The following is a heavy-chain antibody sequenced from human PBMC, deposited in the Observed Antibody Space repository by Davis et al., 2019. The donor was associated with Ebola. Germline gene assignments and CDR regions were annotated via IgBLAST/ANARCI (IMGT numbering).Heavy chain of an antibody. CDR2: IYYSGST. D-gene: IGHD5-18*01. CDR3: ARSRLRFSYGVGY. V-gene: IGHV4-59*12. Sequence: SETLSLTCTVSGGSISSYYWSWIRQPPGKGLEWIGYIYYSGSTNYNPSLKSRVTTSVDTSKNQFSLKLSSVTAADTAVYYCARSRLRFSYGVGYWGQGTLVTVSS. J-gene: IGHJ4*02. CDR1: GGSISSYY.